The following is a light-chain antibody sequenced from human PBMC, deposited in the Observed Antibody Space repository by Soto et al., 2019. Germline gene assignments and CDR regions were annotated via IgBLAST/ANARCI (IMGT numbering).Light chain of an antibody. CDR2: DVS. CDR3: ISYTSSSTVV. CDR1: SSDVGGYNY. Sequence: QSALTQPASVSGSPGQSITISCTGTSSDVGGYNYVSWYQQHPGKAPNLMIYDVSNRPSGVSNRISGSKSGNTASLTISGLQAEDEGEYYCISYTSSSTVVIGGGTKLTVL. J-gene: IGLJ3*02. V-gene: IGLV2-14*01.